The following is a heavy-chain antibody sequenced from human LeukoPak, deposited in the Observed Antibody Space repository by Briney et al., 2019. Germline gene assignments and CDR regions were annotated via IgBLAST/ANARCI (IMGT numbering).Heavy chain of an antibody. CDR1: GGTFSSYA. CDR2: IIPILGIA. D-gene: IGHD5-12*01. V-gene: IGHV1-69*04. CDR3: ARSGYSGYDPDSTFDY. J-gene: IGHJ4*02. Sequence: SVKVSCKASGGTFSSYAVSWVRQAPGQGLEWMGRIIPILGIANYAQKFQGRVTITADKSTSTAYMELSSLRSEDTAVYYCARSGYSGYDPDSTFDYWGQGTLVTVSS.